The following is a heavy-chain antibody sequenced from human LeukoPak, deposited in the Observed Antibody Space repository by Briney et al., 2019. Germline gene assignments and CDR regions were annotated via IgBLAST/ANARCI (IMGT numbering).Heavy chain of an antibody. Sequence: NPSETLSLTCSVSGDSIRSVHYYWGRIRQPPGRGLGWIGSMYDTGSTYYNPSLKSRVTIFVDTSKNQFSLRLTSVTAADTAMYYCARQNHDIGTNWFDPWGQGTLVTVSS. CDR2: MYDTGST. CDR1: GDSIRSVHYY. D-gene: IGHD3-9*01. J-gene: IGHJ5*02. V-gene: IGHV4-39*01. CDR3: ARQNHDIGTNWFDP.